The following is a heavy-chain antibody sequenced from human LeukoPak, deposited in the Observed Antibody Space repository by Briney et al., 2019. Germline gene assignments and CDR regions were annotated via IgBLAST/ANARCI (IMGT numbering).Heavy chain of an antibody. V-gene: IGHV3-23*01. Sequence: GGSLRLSCAASGFTFSSYAMSWVRQAPGKGLEWVSVISGNGGSTYYADSVKGRFTISRDNSKNTLYLQMNSLRAEDTAVYYCARDPYTTSSGYYLFDYWGQGTLVTASS. CDR2: ISGNGGST. CDR1: GFTFSSYA. D-gene: IGHD3-22*01. CDR3: ARDPYTTSSGYYLFDY. J-gene: IGHJ4*02.